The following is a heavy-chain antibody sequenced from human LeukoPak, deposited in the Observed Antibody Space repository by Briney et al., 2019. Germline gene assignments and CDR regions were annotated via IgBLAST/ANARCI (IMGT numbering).Heavy chain of an antibody. V-gene: IGHV1-69*13. CDR2: IIPIFGTT. Sequence: SVKVSCKASGGTFSSYAISWVRQAPGQGLEWMGGIIPIFGTTNSAQKFQGRVTITADESTSTAYMELSSLRSEDTAVYYCAGATHCSSTSCNHNYYYYGMDVWGQGTTVTVSS. CDR1: GGTFSSYA. J-gene: IGHJ6*02. D-gene: IGHD2-2*01. CDR3: AGATHCSSTSCNHNYYYYGMDV.